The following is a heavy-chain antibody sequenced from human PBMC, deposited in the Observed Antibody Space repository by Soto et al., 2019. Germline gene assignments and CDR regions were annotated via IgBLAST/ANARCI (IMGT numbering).Heavy chain of an antibody. CDR2: IHSSGSI. Sequence: SETLSLTCTVSGGSISSDDYYWGWIRQAPGRGLEWIGYIHSSGSIYYNPSLKSRATMSIDTAGNQFSLKVSSVTVADTAVYYCARDLDGLHDDTSGPFPRPGWGEGTLVTVSS. CDR3: ARDLDGLHDDTSGPFPRPG. CDR1: GGSISSDDYY. J-gene: IGHJ1*01. V-gene: IGHV4-30-4*01. D-gene: IGHD3-22*01.